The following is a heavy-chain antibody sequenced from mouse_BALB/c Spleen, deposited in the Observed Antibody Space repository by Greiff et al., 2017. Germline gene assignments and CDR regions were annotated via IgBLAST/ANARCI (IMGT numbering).Heavy chain of an antibody. CDR2: ISSGSSTI. D-gene: IGHD1-1*01. Sequence: AASGFTFSSFGMHWVRQAPEKGLEWVAYISSGSSTIYYADTVKGRFTISRDNPKNTLFLQMTSLRSEDTAMYYCARQRSSSYYAMDDWGQGTSVTVSS. CDR1: GFTFSSFG. J-gene: IGHJ4*01. CDR3: ARQRSSSYYAMDD. V-gene: IGHV5-17*02.